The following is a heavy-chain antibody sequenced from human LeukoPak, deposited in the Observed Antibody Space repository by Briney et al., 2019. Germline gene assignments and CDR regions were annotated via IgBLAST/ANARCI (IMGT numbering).Heavy chain of an antibody. J-gene: IGHJ5*02. CDR3: ARDQAILGWFDP. CDR1: GGSISSYY. CDR2: IYTSGST. D-gene: IGHD1-26*01. V-gene: IGHV4-4*07. Sequence: SETLSLTCTVSGGSISSYYWSWIRQPAGKRLEWIGRIYTSGSTNYNPSLKSRVTMSVDTSKNQFSLKLSSVTAADTAVYYCARDQAILGWFDPWGQGTLVTVSS.